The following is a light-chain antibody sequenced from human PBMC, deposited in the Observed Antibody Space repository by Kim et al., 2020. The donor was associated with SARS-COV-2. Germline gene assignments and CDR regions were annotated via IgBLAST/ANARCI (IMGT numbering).Light chain of an antibody. CDR3: QQYNIYSA. Sequence: SESVGDRVTITCRASQSISTWLAWYQQKPGKAPKLLIYDASSLESGVPSRFSGSGSGTEFTLTISSLQPDDFATYYCQQYNIYSAFGQGTKVDIK. V-gene: IGKV1-5*01. CDR2: DAS. CDR1: QSISTW. J-gene: IGKJ1*01.